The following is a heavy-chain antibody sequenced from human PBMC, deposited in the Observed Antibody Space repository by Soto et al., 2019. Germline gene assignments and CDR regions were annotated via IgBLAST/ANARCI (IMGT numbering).Heavy chain of an antibody. CDR3: ARDPYGDFRTSYYFDY. CDR1: GGTFSSYA. D-gene: IGHD4-17*01. V-gene: IGHV1-69*13. J-gene: IGHJ4*02. CDR2: IIPIFGTA. Sequence: SVKVSCKASGGTFSSYAISWVRQAPGQGLEWMGGIIPIFGTANYAQKFQGRVTITADESTSTAYMELSSLRSEDTAVYYCARDPYGDFRTSYYFDYWGQGTLVTVSS.